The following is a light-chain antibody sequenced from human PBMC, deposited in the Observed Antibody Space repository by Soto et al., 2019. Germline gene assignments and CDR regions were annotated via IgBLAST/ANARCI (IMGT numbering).Light chain of an antibody. Sequence: DIQMTQSPSSLSASVGARVTITCRASQSISSYLNWYQPKPGKAPKLLIYAASSLQSGVPSRFSGSGSGTDFTLTISSLQPEDFATYYCQQSYSTPFGQGTRLEIK. CDR1: QSISSY. CDR3: QQSYSTP. V-gene: IGKV1-39*01. CDR2: AAS. J-gene: IGKJ5*01.